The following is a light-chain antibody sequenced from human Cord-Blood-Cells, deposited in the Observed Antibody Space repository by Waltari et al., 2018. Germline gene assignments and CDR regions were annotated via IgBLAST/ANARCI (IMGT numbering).Light chain of an antibody. CDR3: QQYNNWPPFS. J-gene: IGKJ2*03. CDR2: GAS. CDR1: QSVSSN. V-gene: IGKV3-15*01. Sequence: EIVMTQSPATLSVSPGERATLSCRASQSVSSNLAWYQQKPCQAPRLLIYGASTRATGIPARVSGSGSGTEFTLTISSLQSEDFAVYYCQQYNNWPPFSFGQGTKLEIQ.